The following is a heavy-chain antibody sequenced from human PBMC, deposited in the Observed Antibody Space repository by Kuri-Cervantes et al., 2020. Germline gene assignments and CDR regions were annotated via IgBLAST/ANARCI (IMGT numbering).Heavy chain of an antibody. V-gene: IGHV3-30-3*01. D-gene: IGHD2-21*01. CDR3: AKGGVILDY. CDR1: GFTFSSYA. J-gene: IGHJ4*02. CDR2: ISYDGSNK. Sequence: GESLKISCAASGFTFSSYAMHWVRQAPGKGLEWVAVISYDGSNKYYADSVKGRFTISRDNSKNTLYLQMNSLRAEDTAVYYCAKGGVILDYWGQGTLVTVSS.